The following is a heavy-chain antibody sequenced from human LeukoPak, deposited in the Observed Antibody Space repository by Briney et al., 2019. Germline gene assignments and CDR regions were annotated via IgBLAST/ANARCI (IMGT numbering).Heavy chain of an antibody. CDR3: ARESITGDRDFDY. CDR2: ISSGSRTI. CDR1: GFTFTNYA. J-gene: IGHJ4*02. Sequence: GGSLRLSCAASGFTFTNYAMNWVRQAPGRGLEWLSYISSGSRTIFYADSVKGRLTISRDNAKNSLYLLMNSLRADDTAVYYCARESITGDRDFDYWGQGTLITVSS. V-gene: IGHV3-48*01. D-gene: IGHD7-27*01.